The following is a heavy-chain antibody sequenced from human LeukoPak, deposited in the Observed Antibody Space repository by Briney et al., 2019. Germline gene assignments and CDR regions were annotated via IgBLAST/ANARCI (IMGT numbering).Heavy chain of an antibody. V-gene: IGHV5-51*01. CDR3: ARHPGSGA. CDR1: GYSISGYW. D-gene: IGHD1-14*01. CDR2: IFPGDSDT. J-gene: IGHJ5*02. Sequence: GESLKISCKASGYSISGYWIAWVRHMPGKSLEWMAIIFPGDSDTRYSPSFQGQVTISADEATSTVYLQWRTLRASDSAMYYCARHPGSGAWGQGTLVTVSS.